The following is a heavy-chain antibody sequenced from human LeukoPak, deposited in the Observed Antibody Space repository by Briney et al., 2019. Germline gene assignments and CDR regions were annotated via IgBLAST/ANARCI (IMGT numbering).Heavy chain of an antibody. CDR2: ISSSGGST. D-gene: IGHD4-17*01. J-gene: IGHJ4*02. V-gene: IGHV3-23*01. Sequence: SGGSLRLSCAASGFTFSSYAMSWVRQAPGKGLEWVSAISSSGGSTYYADSVKGRFTISRDNSKNTLYLQMNSLRAEDTAVYYCAKVPNGDNHYFDYWGQGTLVTVSS. CDR1: GFTFSSYA. CDR3: AKVPNGDNHYFDY.